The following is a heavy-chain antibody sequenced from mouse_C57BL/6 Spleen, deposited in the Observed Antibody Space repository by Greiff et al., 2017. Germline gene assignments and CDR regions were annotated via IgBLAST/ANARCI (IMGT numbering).Heavy chain of an antibody. CDR3: ARSYYYGSSYDYYAMDY. CDR1: GYSFTDYN. V-gene: IGHV1-39*01. J-gene: IGHJ4*01. D-gene: IGHD1-1*01. Sequence: VQLQQSGPELVKPGASEKISCKASGYSFTDYNMNWVKQSNGKSLEWIGVINPNYGTTSYNQKFKGKATLTVDQSSSTAYMQLNSLTSEDSAVYYCARSYYYGSSYDYYAMDYGGQGTSVTVSS. CDR2: INPNYGTT.